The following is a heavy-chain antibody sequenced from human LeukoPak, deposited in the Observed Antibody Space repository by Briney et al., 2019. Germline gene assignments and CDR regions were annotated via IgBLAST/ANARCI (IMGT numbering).Heavy chain of an antibody. D-gene: IGHD6-13*01. CDR3: ARVLGYSSSWYSFDY. CDR1: GGSISGYY. J-gene: IGHJ4*02. Sequence: PSETLSLTCTVSGGSISGYYWSWIRQPAGEGLEWIGRIYTSGSTNYNPSLKSRVTMSVDTSKNQFSLKLSSVTAADTAVYYCARVLGYSSSWYSFDYWGPGTLVTVSS. V-gene: IGHV4-4*07. CDR2: IYTSGST.